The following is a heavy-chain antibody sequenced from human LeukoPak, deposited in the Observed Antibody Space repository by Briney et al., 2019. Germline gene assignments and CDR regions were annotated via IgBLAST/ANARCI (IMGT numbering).Heavy chain of an antibody. V-gene: IGHV1-69*01. CDR1: GYTYTNYG. Sequence: GASVKVSCKASGYTYTNYGITWVRQAPGQGLEWMGGIIPIFGTANYAQKFQGRVTITADESTSTAYMELSSLRSEDTAVYYCARIYLPIFGYYTSELGWGQGTLVTVSS. CDR2: IIPIFGTA. D-gene: IGHD3-3*01. CDR3: ARIYLPIFGYYTSELG. J-gene: IGHJ4*02.